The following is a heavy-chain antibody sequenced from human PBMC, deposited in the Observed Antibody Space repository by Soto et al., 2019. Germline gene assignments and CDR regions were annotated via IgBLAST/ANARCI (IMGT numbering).Heavy chain of an antibody. CDR2: VYSGGST. Sequence: EVQLVESGGGLVQPGGSLRLSCAASGFTVNDNYMSWVRQAPGKGLDWVSAVYSGGSTFYADSVRGRFTISRDISKNTVYLQMNTLRAEDTAVYFCARSLVRGGIFDHWGRGIHVTVSS. J-gene: IGHJ4*02. CDR1: GFTVNDNY. CDR3: ARSLVRGGIFDH. V-gene: IGHV3-66*01. D-gene: IGHD3-10*01.